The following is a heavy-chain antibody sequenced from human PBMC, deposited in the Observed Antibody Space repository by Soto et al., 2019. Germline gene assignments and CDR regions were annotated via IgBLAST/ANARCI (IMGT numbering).Heavy chain of an antibody. Sequence: QVQLVQSGAEVKKPGSSVKVSCKASGGTFSSYAISWVRQAPGQGLEWMGGIIPIFGTADYAQKFQGRVTITAHESTSAAYMELSSLRSEDTAVYYCARDGGVYDYSPFAYWGQGTLVTVSS. V-gene: IGHV1-69*12. D-gene: IGHD4-4*01. CDR1: GGTFSSYA. CDR3: ARDGGVYDYSPFAY. J-gene: IGHJ4*02. CDR2: IIPIFGTA.